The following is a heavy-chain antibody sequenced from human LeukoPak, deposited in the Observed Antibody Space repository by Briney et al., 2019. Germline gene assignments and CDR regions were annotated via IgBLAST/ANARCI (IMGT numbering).Heavy chain of an antibody. J-gene: IGHJ4*02. CDR3: ARDTIAVATSYYFDY. CDR1: GFTFSSYA. Sequence: SGRSLRLSCAASGFTFSSYAMHWVRQAPGKGLEWVAVISYDGSNKYYADSVKGRFIISRDNSKNTLYLQMNSLRAEDTAVYYCARDTIAVATSYYFDYWGQGTLVTVSS. V-gene: IGHV3-30-3*01. CDR2: ISYDGSNK. D-gene: IGHD6-19*01.